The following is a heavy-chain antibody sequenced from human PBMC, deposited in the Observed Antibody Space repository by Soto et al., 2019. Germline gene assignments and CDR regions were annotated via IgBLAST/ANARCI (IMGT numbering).Heavy chain of an antibody. CDR3: ARSEVPAASDAFDI. CDR2: IYPGDSNT. Sequence: PGESLKISCKASGYPFTNYWIGWVRQMPGKGLDWMGIIYPGDSNTRYSPSFQGQVTISADKSINTAYLQWSSLKASDTAMYYCARSEVPAASDAFDIWGQGTTVTVSS. CDR1: GYPFTNYW. D-gene: IGHD2-2*01. V-gene: IGHV5-51*01. J-gene: IGHJ3*02.